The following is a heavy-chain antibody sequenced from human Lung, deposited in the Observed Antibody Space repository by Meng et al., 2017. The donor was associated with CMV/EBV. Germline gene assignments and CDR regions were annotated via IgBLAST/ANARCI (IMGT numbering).Heavy chain of an antibody. J-gene: IGHJ4*02. V-gene: IGHV3-23*01. D-gene: IGHD2-2*01. CDR3: AEDWGKYQPLRSVADH. CDR2: IIGSGGYI. CDR1: GFTFSSYA. Sequence: GGSLRLXCTVAGFTFSSYAMSWVRQVPGKGLEWVSSIIGSGGYIFYADSVKGRFTVSRDNFKNTLYLQMNSLRAEDSAVYFCAEDWGKYQPLRSVADHWRQGXLVTVSS.